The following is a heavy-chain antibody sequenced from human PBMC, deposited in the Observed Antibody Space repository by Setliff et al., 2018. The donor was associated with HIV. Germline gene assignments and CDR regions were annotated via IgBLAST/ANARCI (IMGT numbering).Heavy chain of an antibody. CDR2: IYYSGST. D-gene: IGHD3-10*01. J-gene: IGHJ4*02. CDR1: GGSISSSDYY. V-gene: IGHV4-31*03. CDR3: ARGLNYYGSGSYLPLGY. Sequence: SETLSLTCTVSGGSISSSDYYWGWIRQPPGRGLEWIGYIYYSGSTYYNPSLKSRVSMSVDTSENQFSLKLSSVTAADTAVYYCARGLNYYGSGSYLPLGYWGQGTLVTVSS.